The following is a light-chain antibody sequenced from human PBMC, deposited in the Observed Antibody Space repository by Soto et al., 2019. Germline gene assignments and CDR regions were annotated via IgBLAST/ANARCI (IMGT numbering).Light chain of an antibody. CDR1: QSISSW. Sequence: DIQMAQSLSTLSASVGDRVTITCRASQSISSWLAWYQQKPGKAPKLLIYDASSLESGVPSRFSGSGSGTEFTLTISSLQPDDFATYYCQQYNSYSGTFGQGTRWISN. CDR3: QQYNSYSGT. V-gene: IGKV1-5*01. CDR2: DAS. J-gene: IGKJ1*01.